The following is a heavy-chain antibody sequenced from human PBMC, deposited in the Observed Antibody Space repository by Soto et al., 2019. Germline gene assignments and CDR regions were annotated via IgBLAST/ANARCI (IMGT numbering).Heavy chain of an antibody. CDR3: ARDQDSSGYCDY. CDR1: GGSISSGGYY. D-gene: IGHD3-22*01. V-gene: IGHV4-31*03. CDR2: IYYSGST. J-gene: IGHJ4*02. Sequence: PSETLSLTCTVSGGSISSGGYYWSWIRQHPGKGLEWIGYIYYSGSTYYNPSLKSRVTISVDTSKNQFSLKLSSVTAADTAVYYCARDQDSSGYCDYWGQGTLVTVSS.